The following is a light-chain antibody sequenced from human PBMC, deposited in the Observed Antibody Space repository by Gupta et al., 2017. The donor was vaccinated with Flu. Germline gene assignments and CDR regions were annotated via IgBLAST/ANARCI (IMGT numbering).Light chain of an antibody. CDR3: QKDGNSPRT. V-gene: IGKV1-27*01. Sequence: PTFLFALVGDSVPITCRRSKDSGRFLAWYQQKPGIAPKLLVYAASTRHTGVPDRFSGSGSGTEFTLTISRLEPEDVATYYCQKDGNSPRTFGQGTRLDVK. CDR2: AAS. J-gene: IGKJ2*02. CDR1: KDSGRF.